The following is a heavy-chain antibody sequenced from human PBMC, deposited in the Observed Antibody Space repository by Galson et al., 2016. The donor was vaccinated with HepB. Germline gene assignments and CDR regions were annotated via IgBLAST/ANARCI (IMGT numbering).Heavy chain of an antibody. Sequence: SLRLSCAASGFTFSSYGMHWVRQASGKGLEWVAVISNDGSNKDYADSVKGRFTISRDNSKNTLYLKMNSLRPEDTAVDYCAKDALITLVRGVIMSYFDYCGQGALVTVSS. CDR3: AKDALITLVRGVIMSYFDY. J-gene: IGHJ4*02. CDR1: GFTFSSYG. D-gene: IGHD3-10*01. V-gene: IGHV3-30*18. CDR2: ISNDGSNK.